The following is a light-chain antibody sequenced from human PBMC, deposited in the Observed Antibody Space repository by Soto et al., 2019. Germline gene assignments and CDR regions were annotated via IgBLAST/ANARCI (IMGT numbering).Light chain of an antibody. Sequence: VVMTQSPGTLSVSPGEGVTLSCRASQSVGNSLAWYQQKPGQAPRLLIFGASTRVTGIPARFSGSGSGTEFTLTITSLQSEDFAVYYCQRYNNWPLTFGGGTKVEIK. CDR1: QSVGNS. V-gene: IGKV3-15*01. CDR3: QRYNNWPLT. J-gene: IGKJ4*01. CDR2: GAS.